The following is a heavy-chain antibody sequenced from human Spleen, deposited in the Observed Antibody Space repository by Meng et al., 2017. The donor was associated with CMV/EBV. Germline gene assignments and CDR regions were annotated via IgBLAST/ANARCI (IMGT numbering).Heavy chain of an antibody. CDR1: GFTFSSCA. CDR3: GKDYWFDS. V-gene: IGHV3-23*01. CDR2: INGNGDST. J-gene: IGHJ5*01. Sequence: SLRLSCAASGFTFSSCATSWVRQAPGKGLEWVSSINGNGDSTYYADSVKGRFIISRDNSKNTLYLRMDNLRAEDTAMYYCGKDYWFDSWGQGTLVTVSS.